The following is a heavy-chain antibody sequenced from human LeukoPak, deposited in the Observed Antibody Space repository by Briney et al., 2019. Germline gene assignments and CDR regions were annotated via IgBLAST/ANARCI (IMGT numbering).Heavy chain of an antibody. CDR1: GGTFSSYA. D-gene: IGHD3-9*01. Sequence: SVKVSCKASGGTFSSYAISWVRQAPGQGLEWMGRIIPILGIANYAQKFQGRVTITADKSTSTAYMELSSLRSEDTAVYYCAREETGYYFDYWGQGTLVTVSS. J-gene: IGHJ4*02. CDR3: AREETGYYFDY. CDR2: IIPILGIA. V-gene: IGHV1-69*04.